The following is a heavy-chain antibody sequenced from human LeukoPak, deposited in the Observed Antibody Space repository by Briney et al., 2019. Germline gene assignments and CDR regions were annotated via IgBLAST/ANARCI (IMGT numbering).Heavy chain of an antibody. CDR3: AREGPHSSGWYPFDY. J-gene: IGHJ4*02. V-gene: IGHV1-2*02. CDR2: INPNSGGT. D-gene: IGHD6-19*01. Sequence: ASVKVSCKASGYTFTSYAMNWVRQAPGQGLEWMGWINPNSGGTNYAQKFQGRVTMTRDTSISTAYMELSSLRSEDMAVYYCAREGPHSSGWYPFDYWGQGTLVTVSS. CDR1: GYTFTSYA.